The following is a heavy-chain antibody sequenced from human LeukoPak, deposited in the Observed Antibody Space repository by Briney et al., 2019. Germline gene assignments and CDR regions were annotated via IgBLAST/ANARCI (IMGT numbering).Heavy chain of an antibody. Sequence: GGSLRFSCAASGFTFSSYSMNWVRQAPGKGLEWVSYISSSDSTIYYADSVKGRFTFSRDNAKNSLYLQMNSLRAEDTAVYYCARDGARDYYDRSGYFSFAFDIWGQGTLVTVSS. CDR1: GFTFSSYS. D-gene: IGHD3-22*01. CDR2: ISSSDSTI. J-gene: IGHJ3*02. CDR3: ARDGARDYYDRSGYFSFAFDI. V-gene: IGHV3-48*04.